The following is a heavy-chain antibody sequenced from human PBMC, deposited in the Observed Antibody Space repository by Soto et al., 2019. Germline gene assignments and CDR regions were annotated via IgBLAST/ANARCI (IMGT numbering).Heavy chain of an antibody. CDR2: IDPSDSYT. D-gene: IGHD6-6*01. CDR3: ASHMGSYSSSLEYYYYGMDV. V-gene: IGHV5-10-1*01. CDR1: RYSFTSYW. J-gene: IGHJ6*02. Sequence: GESLTISCKVSRYSFTSYWISWVRQLPGKGLEWLGRIDPSDSYTNYSRSFQGHVTITADKSISTAYLQWSSLKASDTAMYYCASHMGSYSSSLEYYYYGMDVWGQGTTVTVSS.